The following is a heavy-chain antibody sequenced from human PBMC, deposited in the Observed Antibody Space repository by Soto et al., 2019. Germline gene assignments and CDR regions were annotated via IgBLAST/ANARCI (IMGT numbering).Heavy chain of an antibody. Sequence: QVQLVESGGGVVQPGRSLRLSCAASGFTFSSYGMHWIRQAPGKGLEWVAVISYDGSNKYYADSVKGRFTISRDNSKKPLYLQMNSLRGEENAVYYCAKDLDVSAVGVVIRSPYYYGMDVWGQGTTVTVSS. V-gene: IGHV3-30*18. CDR2: ISYDGSNK. CDR1: GFTFSSYG. CDR3: AKDLDVSAVGVVIRSPYYYGMDV. D-gene: IGHD3-3*01. J-gene: IGHJ6*02.